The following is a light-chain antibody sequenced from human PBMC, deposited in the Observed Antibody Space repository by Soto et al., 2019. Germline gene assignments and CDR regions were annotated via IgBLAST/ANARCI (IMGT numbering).Light chain of an antibody. CDR2: GAS. CDR3: QQHNNWPLT. Sequence: EIVMTPSPATLSVSPGERVTLSCRASQSVSSNLVWYQQKPGQAPRLLIYGASTRATGIPDRFSGSGSGTDFPLTISSLQSEDCAVYYCQQHNNWPLTFGQGTKLEIK. CDR1: QSVSSN. J-gene: IGKJ2*01. V-gene: IGKV3-15*01.